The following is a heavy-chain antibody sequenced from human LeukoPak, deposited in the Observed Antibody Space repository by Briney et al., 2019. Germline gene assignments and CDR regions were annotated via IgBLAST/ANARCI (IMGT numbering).Heavy chain of an antibody. CDR2: ISSSSSTI. CDR3: ARKPSTGARYYYYVDV. Sequence: GGSLRLSCAASGFTFSSYSMNWVRQAPGKGLEWVSYISSSSSTIYYADSVKGRFTISRDNAKNSLYLQMNSLRAEDTAVYYCARKPSTGARYYYYVDVWGKGTTVTVSS. D-gene: IGHD7-27*01. J-gene: IGHJ6*03. CDR1: GFTFSSYS. V-gene: IGHV3-48*01.